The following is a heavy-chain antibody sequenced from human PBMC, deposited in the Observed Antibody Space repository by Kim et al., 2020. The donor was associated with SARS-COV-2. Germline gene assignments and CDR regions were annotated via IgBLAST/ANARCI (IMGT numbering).Heavy chain of an antibody. CDR2: IDSGGGIT. CDR3: TRVNFQRWDF. V-gene: IGHV3-74*01. J-gene: IGHJ2*01. Sequence: GGSLRLSCAASGFAFSRYWMHWVRQAPGQGLMWVSQIDSGGGITTYAEAVMGRFSISRDNAKNTLYLQMNSLRAEDTAIYYCTRVNFQRWDFWGRG. D-gene: IGHD3-16*01. CDR1: GFAFSRYW.